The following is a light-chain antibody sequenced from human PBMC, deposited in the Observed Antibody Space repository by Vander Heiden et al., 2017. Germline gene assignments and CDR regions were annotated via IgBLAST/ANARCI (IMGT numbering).Light chain of an antibody. J-gene: IGKJ3*01. CDR2: AAS. CDR1: QGISNY. V-gene: IGKV1-27*01. Sequence: DIQMTQSPSSLSASVGDRVTITSRASQGISNYLAWYQQKPGKGPKLLIYAASTLQSGVPSRFSGSGSGTDFTLTISSLQPEDVATYYCQKDYSSPAFTFGHGTKVDIK. CDR3: QKDYSSPAFT.